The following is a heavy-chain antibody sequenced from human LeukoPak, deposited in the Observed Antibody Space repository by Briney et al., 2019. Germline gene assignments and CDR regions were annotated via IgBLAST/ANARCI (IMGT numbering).Heavy chain of an antibody. J-gene: IGHJ4*02. Sequence: SETLSLTRTVSGGSISSYYWSWIRQPPGKGLEWIGYIYYSGSTNYNPSLKSRVTISVDMSKNQFSLKLSSVTAADTALYYCARGYYFDFWGQGTLVTVSS. CDR1: GGSISSYY. V-gene: IGHV4-59*01. CDR2: IYYSGST. CDR3: ARGYYFDF.